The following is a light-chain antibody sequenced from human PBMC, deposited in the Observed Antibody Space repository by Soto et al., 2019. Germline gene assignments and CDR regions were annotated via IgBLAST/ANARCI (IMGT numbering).Light chain of an antibody. CDR2: RNN. CDR1: SSNIGSNY. V-gene: IGLV1-47*01. Sequence: QSVLTQPPSASGTPGQRVTISCSGSSSNIGSNYVYWYQQLPGTAPKLLIYRNNQRPSGVPDLFSGSKSGTSASLAISGLRYEDEADYYCAAWDDSLSGPVFGGGTKLTVL. J-gene: IGLJ2*01. CDR3: AAWDDSLSGPV.